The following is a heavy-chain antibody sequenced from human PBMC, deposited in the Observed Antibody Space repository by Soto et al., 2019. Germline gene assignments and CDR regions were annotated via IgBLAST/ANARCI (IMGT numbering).Heavy chain of an antibody. V-gene: IGHV3-9*01. CDR2: ISWNSGSI. D-gene: IGHD4-17*01. Sequence: GGSLRLSCAASGFTFDDYAMHWVRQAPGKGLEWVSGISWNSGSIGYADSVKGRFTISRDNAKNSLYLQMNSLRAEDTALYYCAKDKGVYGDPEPYDYWGQGTLVTVSS. J-gene: IGHJ4*02. CDR1: GFTFDDYA. CDR3: AKDKGVYGDPEPYDY.